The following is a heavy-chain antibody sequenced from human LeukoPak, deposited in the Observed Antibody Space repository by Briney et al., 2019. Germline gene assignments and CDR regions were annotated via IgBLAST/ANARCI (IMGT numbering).Heavy chain of an antibody. J-gene: IGHJ4*02. V-gene: IGHV1-69*13. Sequence: EASVKVSCKASGGSFSSYPISWVRQAPGQGLEWMGGITPVFGTAKYAQKFQGRVTITADDSTTTAYLDVSSLTADDTAVYYCARGSASNWPVDIWGQGTLVTVSS. CDR2: ITPVFGTA. CDR3: ARGSASNWPVDI. CDR1: GGSFSSYP. D-gene: IGHD6-13*01.